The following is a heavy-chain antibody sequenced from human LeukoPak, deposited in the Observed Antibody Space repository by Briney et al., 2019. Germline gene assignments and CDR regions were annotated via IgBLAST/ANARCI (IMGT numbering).Heavy chain of an antibody. CDR2: IKTKTDGDRT. V-gene: IGHV3-15*01. CDR1: GFTFSNAW. Sequence: GGSLRLSCVVSGFTFSNAWMSWIRQAPGKGLEWVGRIKTKTDGDRTDYAAPVEGRFTISRDDSKNTLSLQMNSLKTEDTAVYYCVGGPARICYWGQGTLVTVSS. J-gene: IGHJ4*02. CDR3: VGGPARICY. D-gene: IGHD3-16*01.